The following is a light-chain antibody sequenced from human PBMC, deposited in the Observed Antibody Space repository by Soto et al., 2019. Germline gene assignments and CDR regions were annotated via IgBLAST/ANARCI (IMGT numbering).Light chain of an antibody. CDR2: DAS. CDR1: QSISSW. CDR3: QQYNSHFWT. Sequence: DIQMTQSPSTLSASVGDRVTITCRASQSISSWLAWYQQKPGKPPKLLIYDASSLESGDPSRFTGSGAGTEFTLTNSSRLSDYFVTYYCQQYNSHFWTFGQGTKLEIK. J-gene: IGKJ2*01. V-gene: IGKV1-5*01.